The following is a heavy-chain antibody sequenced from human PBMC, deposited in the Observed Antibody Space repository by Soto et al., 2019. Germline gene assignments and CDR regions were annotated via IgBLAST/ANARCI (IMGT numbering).Heavy chain of an antibody. J-gene: IGHJ3*01. CDR2: IGGGDDI. CDR3: AKDSISYNGIYDAFDV. CDR1: GFTFSNYA. Sequence: LSCEASGFTFSNYAMAWVRQTPGEGPEWVSTIGGGDDIFYAESVKGRFIISRDDSRSTMYLQMDNLRVEDTAIYFCAKDSISYNGIYDAFDVWGQGTVVTVSS. D-gene: IGHD3-3*02. V-gene: IGHV3-23*01.